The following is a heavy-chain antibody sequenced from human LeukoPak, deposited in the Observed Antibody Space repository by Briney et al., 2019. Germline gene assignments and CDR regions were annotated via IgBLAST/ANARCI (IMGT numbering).Heavy chain of an antibody. J-gene: IGHJ4*02. D-gene: IGHD3-3*01. CDR2: IYSGGST. V-gene: IGHV3-66*02. CDR1: GFTVSSNY. CDR3: AKDSAAGYYDFWSGYYTGYFDY. Sequence: GGSLRLSCAASGFTVSSNYMSWVRQAPGKGLEWVSVIYSGGSTYYADSVKGQFTISRDNSKNTLYLQMNSLRAEDTAVYYCAKDSAAGYYDFWSGYYTGYFDYWGQGTLVTVSS.